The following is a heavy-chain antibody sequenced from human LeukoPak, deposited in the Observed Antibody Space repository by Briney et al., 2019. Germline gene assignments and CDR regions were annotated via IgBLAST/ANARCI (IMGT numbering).Heavy chain of an antibody. CDR1: GGSFSGYY. Sequence: PSETLSLTCAVYGGSFSGYYWSWIRQPPGKGLEWIGEINHSGSTNYNPSLKSRVTISVDTSKNQFSLKLSSVTAADTAVYYCARAQYCSGGSCYSWYYYYGMDVWGQGTTVTVSS. CDR3: ARAQYCSGGSCYSWYYYYGMDV. V-gene: IGHV4-34*01. CDR2: INHSGST. D-gene: IGHD2-15*01. J-gene: IGHJ6*02.